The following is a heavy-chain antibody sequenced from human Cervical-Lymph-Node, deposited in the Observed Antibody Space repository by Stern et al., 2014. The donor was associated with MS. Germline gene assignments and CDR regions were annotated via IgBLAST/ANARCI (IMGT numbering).Heavy chain of an antibody. D-gene: IGHD2-15*01. CDR2: IIPNLGLP. CDR1: GGTFSSSYA. J-gene: IGHJ5*02. CDR3: ARGVVSNRAAATLHNLFDP. Sequence: FQLVESGAEVKKPGSSANVSCKASGGTFSSSYAITWLRQAPGQGLGWLVRIIPNLGLPNYAQKFQGRVTITADTSTSTAYMELSSLRSEDTAVYYCARGVVSNRAAATLHNLFDPWGQGTLVTVSS. V-gene: IGHV1-69*04.